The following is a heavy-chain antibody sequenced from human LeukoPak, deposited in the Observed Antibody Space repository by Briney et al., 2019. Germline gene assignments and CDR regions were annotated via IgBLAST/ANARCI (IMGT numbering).Heavy chain of an antibody. CDR3: ASYGGYSRKFDH. D-gene: IGHD4-23*01. J-gene: IGHJ4*02. CDR2: ISYSGTT. Sequence: SETLSLTCTVSGGSIRSADWYWSWVRQHPGKGLEWIGCISYSGTTYYNPSLKSRLAISLETSKNQFSLMLSSVTAADTAVYYCASYGGYSRKFDHWGQGTLVTVSS. CDR1: GGSIRSADWY. V-gene: IGHV4-31*03.